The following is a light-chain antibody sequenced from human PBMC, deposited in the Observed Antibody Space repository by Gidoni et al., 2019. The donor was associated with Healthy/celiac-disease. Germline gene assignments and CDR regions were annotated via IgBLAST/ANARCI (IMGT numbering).Light chain of an antibody. CDR3: CSYAGSSTV. CDR2: EVS. Sequence: PGQSITISCTGTSSDVGSYNLVSWYQQHPGKAPKLMIYEVSKRPSGVSNRFSGSKSGNTASLTISGLQAEDEADYYCCSYAGSSTVFGGGTKLTVL. V-gene: IGLV2-23*02. CDR1: SSDVGSYNL. J-gene: IGLJ2*01.